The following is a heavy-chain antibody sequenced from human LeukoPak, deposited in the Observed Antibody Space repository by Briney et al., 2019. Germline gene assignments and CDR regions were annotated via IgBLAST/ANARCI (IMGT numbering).Heavy chain of an antibody. CDR1: GGSISSGSYY. J-gene: IGHJ4*02. Sequence: PSETLSLTCTVSGGSISSGSYYWSWIRQPAGKGLEWIGRIYTSGSTHYNPSLKSRVTISVDTSKNQFSLKLSSVTAADTAVYYCASEGGVWFGPGGNYWGQGTLVTVSS. CDR2: IYTSGST. D-gene: IGHD2-8*02. CDR3: ASEGGVWFGPGGNY. V-gene: IGHV4-61*02.